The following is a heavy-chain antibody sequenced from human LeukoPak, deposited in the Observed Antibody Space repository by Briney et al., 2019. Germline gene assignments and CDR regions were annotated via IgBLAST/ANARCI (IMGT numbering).Heavy chain of an antibody. V-gene: IGHV3-74*01. Sequence: GGSLRLSCAGSGFTFRSYWMHWVRQAPGKGLVWVARINGDGSSISYADSVKGRFTISRDNSKNTLYLQMNSLRAEDTAVYYCARGVSYLSAFDIWGQGTMVTVSS. J-gene: IGHJ3*02. CDR1: GFTFRSYW. CDR3: ARGVSYLSAFDI. D-gene: IGHD3-10*01. CDR2: INGDGSSI.